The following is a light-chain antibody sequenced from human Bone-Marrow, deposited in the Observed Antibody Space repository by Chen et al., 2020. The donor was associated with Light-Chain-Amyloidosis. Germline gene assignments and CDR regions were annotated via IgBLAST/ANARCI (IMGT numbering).Light chain of an antibody. CDR2: EVT. Sequence: QSALTQPAPVSGSPGQSITISCTGTSSDDGGDKHVSWYQQHPDKAPKLMIYEVTNRHSWVPDRFSGSKSDNTASLTISGLQTEDEADYFCSSYTITNTLVFGSGTRVTVL. V-gene: IGLV2-14*01. CDR1: SSDDGGDKH. J-gene: IGLJ1*01. CDR3: SSYTITNTLV.